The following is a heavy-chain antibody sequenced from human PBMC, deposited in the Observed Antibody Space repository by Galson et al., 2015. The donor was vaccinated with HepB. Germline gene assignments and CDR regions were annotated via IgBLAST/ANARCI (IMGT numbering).Heavy chain of an antibody. CDR1: GFTFSSYA. J-gene: IGHJ4*02. D-gene: IGHD2-21*01. Sequence: SLRLSCAASGFTFSSYAMHWVRQAPGKGLEWVAVISYDGSNKYYADSVKGRFTISRDNSKNTLYLQMNSLRAEDTAVYYCARASYCGGDCYSTAFDYWGQGTLVTVSS. CDR3: ARASYCGGDCYSTAFDY. V-gene: IGHV3-30-3*01. CDR2: ISYDGSNK.